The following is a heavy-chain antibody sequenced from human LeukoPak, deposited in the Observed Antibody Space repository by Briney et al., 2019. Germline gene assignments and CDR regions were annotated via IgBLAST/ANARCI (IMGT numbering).Heavy chain of an antibody. D-gene: IGHD3-22*01. Sequence: SETLSLTCTVSGGSISSYYWSWIRQPPGKGLEWIGRIYTSGSTNYNPSLKSRATISVDTSKNQFSLKLSSVTAADTAVYYCSRAGRMIVVVKRGEFDYWGQGTLVTVSS. CDR2: IYTSGST. CDR3: SRAGRMIVVVKRGEFDY. V-gene: IGHV4-4*07. J-gene: IGHJ4*02. CDR1: GGSISSYY.